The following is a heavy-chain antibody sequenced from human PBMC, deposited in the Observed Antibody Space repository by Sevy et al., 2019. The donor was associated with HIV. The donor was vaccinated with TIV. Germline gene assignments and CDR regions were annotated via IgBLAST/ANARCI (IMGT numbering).Heavy chain of an antibody. CDR2: ISYDGSNK. J-gene: IGHJ5*02. D-gene: IGHD3-3*01. V-gene: IGHV3-30-3*01. Sequence: GGSLRLSCAASGFTFSSYAMHWVRQAPGKGLEWVAVISYDGSNKYYADSVKGRFTISRDNSKNTLYLQMNSLRAEDTAVDYCASDRQGRGSGYDVDWFDPWGQGTLVTVSS. CDR3: ASDRQGRGSGYDVDWFDP. CDR1: GFTFSSYA.